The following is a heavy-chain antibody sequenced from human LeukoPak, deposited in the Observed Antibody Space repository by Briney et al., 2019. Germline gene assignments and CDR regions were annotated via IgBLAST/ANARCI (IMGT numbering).Heavy chain of an antibody. CDR3: ARSTARDGYNFGY. CDR2: FYYSGAT. D-gene: IGHD5-24*01. CDR1: GGSINNYY. Sequence: SETLSLTCTVSGGSINNYYWSWIRQPPGKGLEWIGYFYYSGATNYNPSLKSRVTMSVDTSKTQFSLKLTSVTAADTAVYYCARSTARDGYNFGYWGQGNLVTVSS. J-gene: IGHJ4*02. V-gene: IGHV4-59*08.